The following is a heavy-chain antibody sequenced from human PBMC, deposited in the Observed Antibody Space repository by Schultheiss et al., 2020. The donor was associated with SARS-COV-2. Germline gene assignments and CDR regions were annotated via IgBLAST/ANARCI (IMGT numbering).Heavy chain of an antibody. J-gene: IGHJ6*02. D-gene: IGHD6-13*01. CDR1: GFTFGDYA. V-gene: IGHV3-15*01. CDR2: IKSKTDGGTT. Sequence: GGSLRLSCTASGFTFGDYAMSWFRQAPGKGLEWVGRIKSKTDGGTTDYAAPVKGRFTISRDDSKNTLYLQMNSLKTEDTAVYYCTTEPPYSSSWRSYYYYGMDVWGQGTTVTVSS. CDR3: TTEPPYSSSWRSYYYYGMDV.